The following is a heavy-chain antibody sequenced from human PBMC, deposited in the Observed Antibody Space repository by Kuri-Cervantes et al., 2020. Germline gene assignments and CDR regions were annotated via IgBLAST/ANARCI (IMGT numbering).Heavy chain of an antibody. CDR2: ISYDGSNK. D-gene: IGHD3-10*01. Sequence: GGSLRLSCAASGFTFSSYAMHWVRQVPGKGLEWVAVISYDGSNKYYADSVKGRFTISRDNSKNTLYLQMNSLRAEDTAVYYCAKGRYYYGSGSYRDGMDVWGQGTTVTVSS. CDR3: AKGRYYYGSGSYRDGMDV. V-gene: IGHV3-30-3*01. CDR1: GFTFSSYA. J-gene: IGHJ6*02.